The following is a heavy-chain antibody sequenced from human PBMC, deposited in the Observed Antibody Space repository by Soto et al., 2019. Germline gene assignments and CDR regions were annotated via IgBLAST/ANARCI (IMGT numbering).Heavy chain of an antibody. D-gene: IGHD1-26*01. V-gene: IGHV3-23*01. J-gene: IGHJ1*01. Sequence: EVQLLESGGGLVQPGGSLRLSCAASGFTFSSYAMNWVRQAPGKGLEWVSGISASGGSSYYTDSVKGRFTIFRDNSKNTLYLQMNSLRADDTAVYYCARDLLAGSGALLPYFQYWGQGTLVTVSS. CDR2: ISASGGSS. CDR1: GFTFSSYA. CDR3: ARDLLAGSGALLPYFQY.